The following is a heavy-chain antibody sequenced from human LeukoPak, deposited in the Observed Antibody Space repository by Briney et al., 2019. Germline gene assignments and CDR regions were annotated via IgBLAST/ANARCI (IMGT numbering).Heavy chain of an antibody. CDR1: GYFLTTYD. Sequence: SVTVSCQASGYFLTTYDINWVRPAPGQGSEWVGWMRTSGGHTGYAQKFQGRVTMTRNTSTNTAYMDLSSLRSDDTAVYYCARYGVEWQRLFFNWLDPWGQGTLVTVSS. D-gene: IGHD1-26*01. J-gene: IGHJ5*02. CDR2: MRTSGGHT. V-gene: IGHV1-8*01. CDR3: ARYGVEWQRLFFNWLDP.